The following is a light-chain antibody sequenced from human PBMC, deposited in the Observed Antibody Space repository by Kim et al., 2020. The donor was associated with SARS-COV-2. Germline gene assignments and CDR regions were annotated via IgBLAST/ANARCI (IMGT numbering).Light chain of an antibody. V-gene: IGLV2-14*03. CDR2: DVN. CDR1: SSNIGSYNY. Sequence: GQPITISCTGTSSNIGSYNYVSWYQQHPGRAPKLMIYDVNKRPSGVSNRFSGSKSGNTASLTISGLQAEDEADYYCSSFTTTSRLVFGGGTQLTVL. CDR3: SSFTTTSRLV. J-gene: IGLJ3*02.